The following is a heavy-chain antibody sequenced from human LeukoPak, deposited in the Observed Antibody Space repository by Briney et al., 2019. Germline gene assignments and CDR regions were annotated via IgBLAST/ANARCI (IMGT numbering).Heavy chain of an antibody. CDR2: IKQDGSEK. D-gene: IGHD2-21*02. Sequence: GGSLKLSCAASGFTFDDYGTSWVRQAPGKGLEWVANIKQDGSEKYYVDSVKGRFTISRDNAKNSLYLQMNSLRAEDTAVYYCARYGGDSYYYYYMDVWGKGTTVTVSS. V-gene: IGHV3-7*01. CDR1: GFTFDDYG. CDR3: ARYGGDSYYYYYMDV. J-gene: IGHJ6*03.